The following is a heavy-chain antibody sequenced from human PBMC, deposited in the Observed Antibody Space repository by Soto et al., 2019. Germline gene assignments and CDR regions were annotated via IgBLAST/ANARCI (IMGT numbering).Heavy chain of an antibody. D-gene: IGHD6-13*01. Sequence: EVQLLESGGGLVQPGGSLRLSCAASGFTFSSYAMSWVRQAPGKGLEWVSAISGSGGSTYYADSVKGRFTISRDNSKNTLDLQLTSLRAEDTAVYYCAKPVLGYMAYYFEYWGQGTLVTVSS. CDR2: ISGSGGST. V-gene: IGHV3-23*01. J-gene: IGHJ4*02. CDR1: GFTFSSYA. CDR3: AKPVLGYMAYYFEY.